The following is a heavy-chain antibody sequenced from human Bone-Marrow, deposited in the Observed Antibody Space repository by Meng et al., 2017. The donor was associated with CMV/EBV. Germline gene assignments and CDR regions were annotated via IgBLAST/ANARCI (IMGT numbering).Heavy chain of an antibody. D-gene: IGHD2-2*02. J-gene: IGHJ6*02. V-gene: IGHV3-48*04. CDR1: GFTFSSYS. CDR2: ISSSSSTI. CDR3: ARDRYCSSTSCYTGRYYYYGMDV. Sequence: GESLKISCAASGFTFSSYSMNWVRQAPGKGLEWVSYISSSSSTIYYADSVKGRFTISRDNAKNSLYLQMNSLRAEDTAVYYCARDRYCSSTSCYTGRYYYYGMDVWGQGTTVTVSS.